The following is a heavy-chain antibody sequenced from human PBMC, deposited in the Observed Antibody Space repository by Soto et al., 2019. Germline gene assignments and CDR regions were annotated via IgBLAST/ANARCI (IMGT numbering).Heavy chain of an antibody. Sequence: SETLSLTCTVSGGSISSGDYYWSWIRQPPGKGLEWIGYIYYSGSTYYNPSLKSRVTISVDTSKNQFSLKLSSVTAADTAVYYCAREGVLWFGEKHYYYGMDVWGQGTTVTVSS. J-gene: IGHJ6*02. V-gene: IGHV4-30-4*01. CDR1: GGSISSGDYY. CDR2: IYYSGST. CDR3: AREGVLWFGEKHYYYGMDV. D-gene: IGHD3-10*01.